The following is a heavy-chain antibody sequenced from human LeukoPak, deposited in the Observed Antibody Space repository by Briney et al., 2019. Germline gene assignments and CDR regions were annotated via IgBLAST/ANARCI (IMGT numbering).Heavy chain of an antibody. Sequence: PSETLSLTCTDSGGSISSYYWSWILQPPGKGLEWIGYVYYSGSTNYNPSLKSRVTISVDTSKNQFSLNLTSVTAADTAVYYCARVKDTSCYFYNFDYWGQGTLVTVSS. J-gene: IGHJ4*02. CDR3: ARVKDTSCYFYNFDY. CDR2: VYYSGST. V-gene: IGHV4-59*01. D-gene: IGHD3-22*01. CDR1: GGSISSYY.